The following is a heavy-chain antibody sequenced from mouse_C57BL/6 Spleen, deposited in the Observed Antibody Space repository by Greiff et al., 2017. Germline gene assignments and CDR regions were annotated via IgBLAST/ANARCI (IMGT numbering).Heavy chain of an antibody. D-gene: IGHD1-1*01. CDR1: GYTFTDYN. CDR3: ARFIATVVYFDY. Sequence: EVQLQQSGPELVKPGASVKIPCKASGYTFTDYNMDWVKQSHGKSLEWIGDINPNNGGTIYTQKFKGKATLTVDTSSSTAYMGLRSLTSEDTAVYYCARFIATVVYFDYGGQGTTLTVSS. V-gene: IGHV1-18*01. CDR2: INPNNGGT. J-gene: IGHJ2*01.